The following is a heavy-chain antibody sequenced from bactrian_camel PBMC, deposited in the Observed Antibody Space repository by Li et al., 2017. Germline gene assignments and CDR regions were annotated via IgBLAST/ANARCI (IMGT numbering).Heavy chain of an antibody. J-gene: IGHJ4*01. CDR1: EYSASRNC. D-gene: IGHD3*01. CDR3: AVGSKWTCASGSWYQVAFYND. CDR2: IDTSGHRT. V-gene: IGHV3S1*01. Sequence: HVQLVESGGGSVQAGGSLRLSCEFSEYSASRNCMTWFRQAPGKEREGVAMIDTSGHRTYYADSVNGRFTVSQDNAKNTVHLQMNSVKPEDTAMYYCAVGSKWTCASGSWYQVAFYNDWGQGTQVTVS.